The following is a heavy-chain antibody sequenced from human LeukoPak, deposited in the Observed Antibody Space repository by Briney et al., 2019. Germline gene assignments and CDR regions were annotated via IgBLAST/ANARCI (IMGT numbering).Heavy chain of an antibody. D-gene: IGHD6-13*01. J-gene: IGHJ4*02. V-gene: IGHV1-2*06. Sequence: ASVKVSCKASGYTFTGYYMHWVRQAPGQGLEWMGRINPNSGGTNYAQKFQGRVTMTRDTSISTAHMELSRLRSDDTAVYYCAREGQQLAQGDYWGQGTLVTVSS. CDR3: AREGQQLAQGDY. CDR1: GYTFTGYY. CDR2: INPNSGGT.